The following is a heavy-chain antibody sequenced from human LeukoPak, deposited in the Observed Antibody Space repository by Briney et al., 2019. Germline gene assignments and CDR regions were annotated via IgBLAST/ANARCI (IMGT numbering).Heavy chain of an antibody. J-gene: IGHJ4*02. CDR2: SSAYNGNT. V-gene: IGHV1-18*01. Sequence: EASVKVSCKTSGVTFSSYAISWVRQALGQGLEWMGWSSAYNGNTNYAQKVQGRVTMTTDTSTTTAYMELRSLRSDDTAVYYCARGGSSGWRTPNDDYWGQGTLVTVSS. D-gene: IGHD6-19*01. CDR1: GVTFSSYA. CDR3: ARGGSSGWRTPNDDY.